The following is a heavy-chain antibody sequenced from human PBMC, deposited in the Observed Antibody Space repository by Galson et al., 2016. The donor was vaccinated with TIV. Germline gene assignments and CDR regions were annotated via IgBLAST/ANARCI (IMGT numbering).Heavy chain of an antibody. CDR1: GFSLITNGVG. CDR2: IYWDDDE. CDR3: VHLPNMFYYGMDV. Sequence: PALVKPTQTLTLTCTFSGFSLITNGVGVGWVRQPPGKALEWLAHIYWDDDERYSPSLTSRLTITKDTSKSQVVLRMTNMDPMDTATYYCVHLPNMFYYGMDVWGQGTTVTVSS. J-gene: IGHJ6*02. V-gene: IGHV2-5*02. D-gene: IGHD3-10*02.